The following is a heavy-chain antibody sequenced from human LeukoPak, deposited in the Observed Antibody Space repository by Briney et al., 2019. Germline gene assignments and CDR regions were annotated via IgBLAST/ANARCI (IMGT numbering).Heavy chain of an antibody. CDR1: GYTFTSYG. J-gene: IGHJ5*02. D-gene: IGHD3-3*01. CDR2: ISAYNGNT. CDR3: ARDEGASYDFWSGYYGWFDP. Sequence: ASVKVSCKASGYTFTSYGISWVRQAPGQGLEWMGWISAYNGNTNYAQKLQGRVTMTTDTSTSTAYMELRSLRSDDTAVYYCARDEGASYDFWSGYYGWFDPWGQGTLVTVSS. V-gene: IGHV1-18*01.